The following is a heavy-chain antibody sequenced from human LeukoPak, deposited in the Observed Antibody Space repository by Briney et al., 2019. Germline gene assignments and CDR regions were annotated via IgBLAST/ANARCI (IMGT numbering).Heavy chain of an antibody. Sequence: GASVKVSCKASGGTFSSYAISWARQAPGQGLEWMGGIIPIFGTANYAQKFQGRVTITADKSTSTAYMELSSLRSEDTAGYFCARVGQWPSYFDYWAQGTLVSVSS. CDR3: ARVGQWPSYFDY. CDR2: IIPIFGTA. J-gene: IGHJ4*02. D-gene: IGHD6-19*01. V-gene: IGHV1-69*06. CDR1: GGTFSSYA.